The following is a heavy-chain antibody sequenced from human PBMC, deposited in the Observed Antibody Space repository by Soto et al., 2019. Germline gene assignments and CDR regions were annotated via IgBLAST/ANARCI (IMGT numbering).Heavy chain of an antibody. Sequence: GGSLRLSCAASGFTFSDYYMSWIRQAPGKGLEWVSYISSSGSTIYYADSVKGRFTISRDNAKNSLYLQMNSLRAEDTAVYYCARVVPYTERGWFDPWGQGTLVTVSS. CDR1: GFTFSDYY. D-gene: IGHD2-2*02. V-gene: IGHV3-11*01. J-gene: IGHJ5*02. CDR2: ISSSGSTI. CDR3: ARVVPYTERGWFDP.